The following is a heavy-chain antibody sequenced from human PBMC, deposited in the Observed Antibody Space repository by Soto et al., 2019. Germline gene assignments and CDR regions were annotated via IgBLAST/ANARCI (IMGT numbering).Heavy chain of an antibody. Sequence: ASVKVSCKASGYTFTSNHIHWVRQAPGQGLEWMGIINPNDGGTGYAQKFQSRVTMTRDTSTSTVYMEVSSLRSDDTAVYYCGSSSIAARHLGEKDYYYYYGMDVWGQGTTVTVSS. V-gene: IGHV1-46*01. CDR3: GSSSIAARHLGEKDYYYYYGMDV. CDR1: GYTFTSNH. CDR2: INPNDGGT. D-gene: IGHD6-6*01. J-gene: IGHJ6*02.